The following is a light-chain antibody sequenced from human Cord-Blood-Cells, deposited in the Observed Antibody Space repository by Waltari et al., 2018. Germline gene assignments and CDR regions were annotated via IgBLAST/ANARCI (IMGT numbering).Light chain of an antibody. CDR1: SSDVGSYNL. CDR2: EGS. J-gene: IGLJ3*02. V-gene: IGLV2-23*01. Sequence: QSALTQPASVSGSPGQSITISCTGTSSDVGSYNLFSWYQQHPGKAPKLMIYEGSKRPSGVSNRFSGDKSGNTASLTISGLQAEDEADYYCCSYAGFWVFGGGTKLTVL. CDR3: CSYAGFWV.